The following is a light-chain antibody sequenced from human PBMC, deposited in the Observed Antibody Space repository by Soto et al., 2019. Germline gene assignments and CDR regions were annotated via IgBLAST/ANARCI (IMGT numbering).Light chain of an antibody. CDR3: QQYYRPWT. CDR1: QSVLYSSNNKNY. V-gene: IGKV4-1*01. Sequence: DIVMTQSPDSLAVSLGERATINCKSSQSVLYSSNNKNYLAWYQQKPGQPPKLLIYWASTRESGVPDRFSGSGSGTDFTLTISSLQAEYVAVYYCQQYYRPWTFGQGTKVVIK. J-gene: IGKJ1*01. CDR2: WAS.